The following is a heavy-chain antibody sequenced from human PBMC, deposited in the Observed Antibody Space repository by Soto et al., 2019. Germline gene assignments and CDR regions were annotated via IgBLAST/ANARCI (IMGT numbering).Heavy chain of an antibody. CDR2: VHPGDSDT. J-gene: IGHJ6*02. Sequence: GEALKISCKGSGYSFTSYWIGWVRQMPGKRREWMRSVHPGDSDTRYSPSFQGQVTISADKSISTAHLQWSSLKASDTAMYYCARWLGGYDYYYYYGMDVWGQGTTVTVSS. D-gene: IGHD5-12*01. V-gene: IGHV5-51*01. CDR1: GYSFTSYW. CDR3: ARWLGGYDYYYYYGMDV.